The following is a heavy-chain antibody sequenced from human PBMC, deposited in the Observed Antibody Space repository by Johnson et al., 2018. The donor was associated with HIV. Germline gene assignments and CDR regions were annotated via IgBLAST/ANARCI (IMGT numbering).Heavy chain of an antibody. J-gene: IGHJ3*02. CDR1: GFTFSNFV. CDR2: ISWNGGSI. D-gene: IGHD7-27*01. V-gene: IGHV3-9*01. CDR3: APLGDAFDI. Sequence: VQLVESGGGVVQTGRSLRLSCAASGFTFSNFVMHWVRQAPGKGLEWVSGISWNGGSIGYADSVKGRFTISRDNSKNTLYLQMHSLRTEDTAVYYCAPLGDAFDIWGQGTMVTVSS.